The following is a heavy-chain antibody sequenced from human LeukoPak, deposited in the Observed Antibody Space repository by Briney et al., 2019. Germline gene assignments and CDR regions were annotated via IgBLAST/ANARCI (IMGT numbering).Heavy chain of an antibody. CDR1: GFTFSSYR. CDR2: IRSSSSYI. V-gene: IGHV3-21*01. D-gene: IGHD2-2*01. J-gene: IGHJ4*02. Sequence: PGGSLRLSCAASGFTFSSYRMNWVRQAPGKGLEWVSSIRSSSSYIYYADSVKGRFTISRDNAKNSLYLQMNSLRAEDTAVYYCARAPYCSSTSCYYYDYWGQGTLVTVSS. CDR3: ARAPYCSSTSCYYYDY.